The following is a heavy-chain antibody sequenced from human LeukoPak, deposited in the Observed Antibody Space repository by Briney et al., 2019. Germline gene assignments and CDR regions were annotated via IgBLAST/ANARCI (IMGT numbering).Heavy chain of an antibody. J-gene: IGHJ2*01. CDR1: GGSFSGYY. CDR2: INHSGST. V-gene: IGHV4-34*03. Sequence: SETLSLTCAVYGGSFSGYYCSWVRQSPGKGLEWIGEINHSGSTNYNPSLKSRVTISIDTSKNQFSLKLSSVTAADTAVYYCRGAEWYFDLWGRGTLVTVSS. CDR3: RGAEWYFDL. D-gene: IGHD1-26*01.